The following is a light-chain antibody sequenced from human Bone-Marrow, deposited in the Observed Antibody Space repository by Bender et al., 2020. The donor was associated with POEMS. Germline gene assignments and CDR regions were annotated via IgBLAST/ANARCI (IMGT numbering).Light chain of an antibody. J-gene: IGLJ3*02. CDR1: SSDVGAYNL. CDR3: CSYAGSSPSVL. CDR2: EDT. Sequence: QSALTQPASVSGSPGQSITISCTGASSDVGAYNLVSWYQQHPGKAPKLMIYEDTERPSGVSTRFSGSKSGNTASLTISGLQAEDEADYYCCSYAGSSPSVLFGGGTKLTVL. V-gene: IGLV2-23*01.